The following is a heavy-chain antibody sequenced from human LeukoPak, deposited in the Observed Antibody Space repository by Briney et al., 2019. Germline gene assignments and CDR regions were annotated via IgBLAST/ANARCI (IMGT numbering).Heavy chain of an antibody. Sequence: GGSLRLSCAASGFTFCSHVMNWLRQAPGKGPEWVAVIWFDGSNKDYADSVKGRFTISRDNSNNTLYLKMDSLSAEDTAVYYCEREERDSSGWTFLDTWGQGTLVTVSS. J-gene: IGHJ5*02. CDR3: EREERDSSGWTFLDT. D-gene: IGHD6-19*01. CDR2: IWFDGSNK. CDR1: GFTFCSHV. V-gene: IGHV3-33*01.